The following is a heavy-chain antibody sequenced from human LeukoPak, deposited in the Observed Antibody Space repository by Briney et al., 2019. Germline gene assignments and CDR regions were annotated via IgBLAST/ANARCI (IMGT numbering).Heavy chain of an antibody. CDR3: ARGLYSYSSSWYRRARGDYFDY. D-gene: IGHD6-13*01. V-gene: IGHV3-21*01. Sequence: GGSLRLSCAASGFTFSTYSINWVRQAPGKGLEWVSSISSSSSYIYYADSVKGRFTISRDNAKNSLYLQMNSLRAEDTAVYYCARGLYSYSSSWYRRARGDYFDYWGQGTLVTVSS. CDR2: ISSSSSYI. CDR1: GFTFSTYS. J-gene: IGHJ4*02.